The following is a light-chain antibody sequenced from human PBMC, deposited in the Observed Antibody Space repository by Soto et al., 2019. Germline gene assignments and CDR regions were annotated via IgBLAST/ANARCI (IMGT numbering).Light chain of an antibody. CDR3: CSYAGAFTYV. J-gene: IGLJ1*01. CDR2: DVS. CDR1: SSDVGGYSY. Sequence: QSALTQPRSVSGSPGHSVTISCTGTSSDVGGYSYVSWYQQHPGKAPKLMISDVSKRPSGVPDRFSGSKFGSTASLTISGLQAEDEADYYCCSYAGAFTYVFGSGTKV. V-gene: IGLV2-11*01.